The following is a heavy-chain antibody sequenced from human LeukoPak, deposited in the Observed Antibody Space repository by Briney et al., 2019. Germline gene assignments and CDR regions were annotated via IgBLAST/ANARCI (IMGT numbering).Heavy chain of an antibody. V-gene: IGHV4-4*07. J-gene: IGHJ6*03. Sequence: SETLSLTCTVSGGSISSYYWSWIRQPAGKGLEWIGRIYTSGSTNYNPSLKSRVTMSVDTSKNQFSLKLSSVTAADTAVYYCARVGLVVPTAMVGYYYYMDVWGKGTTVTVSS. CDR1: GGSISSYY. CDR2: IYTSGST. CDR3: ARVGLVVPTAMVGYYYYMDV. D-gene: IGHD2-2*01.